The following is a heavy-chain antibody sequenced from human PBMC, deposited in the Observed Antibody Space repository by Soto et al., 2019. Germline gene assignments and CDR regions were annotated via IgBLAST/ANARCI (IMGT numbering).Heavy chain of an antibody. CDR1: GFTVSSNY. V-gene: IGHV3-66*01. CDR2: IYSGGST. Sequence: ESGGGLVQPGGSLRLSCGVSGFTVSSNYMSWVRQAPGKGLEWVSVIYSGGSTDYVDSVKGRFTISRDNSKNTLYLQMNSLRAEDTAVYYCARDAWRGGYYYGMDVWGQGTTVTVSS. CDR3: ARDAWRGGYYYGMDV. D-gene: IGHD3-3*01. J-gene: IGHJ6*02.